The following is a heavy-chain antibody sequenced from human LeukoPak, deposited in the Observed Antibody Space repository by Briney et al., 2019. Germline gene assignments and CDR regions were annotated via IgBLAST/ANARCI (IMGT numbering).Heavy chain of an antibody. V-gene: IGHV1-69*04. CDR1: GGTFSSYA. CDR2: FIPIPGIA. J-gene: IGHJ4*02. CDR3: ARSTVTREY. D-gene: IGHD4-17*01. Sequence: VASVRVSFKASGGTFSSYAINWVRQAPGQGLEWMGTFIPIPGIANYAQKFQGRVTFTADKSASTAYMELSSLRSEDTAVHYCARSTVTREYWGQGTLVTVSS.